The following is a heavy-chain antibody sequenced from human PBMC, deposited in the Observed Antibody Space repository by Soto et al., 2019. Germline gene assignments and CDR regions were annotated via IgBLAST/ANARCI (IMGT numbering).Heavy chain of an antibody. CDR1: GFTFNNYA. D-gene: IGHD2-8*01. Sequence: EVQLLESGGGLVQPGGSLRLSCAASGFTFNNYAMSWVRQAPGKGLEWVSAIRGSGAGTYYADSVNGRFTISRDSSKNTVHLQMDSLRAEDTAEYYCARDTKGAFDSWGQGTLVTVSS. J-gene: IGHJ4*02. CDR2: IRGSGAGT. V-gene: IGHV3-23*01. CDR3: ARDTKGAFDS.